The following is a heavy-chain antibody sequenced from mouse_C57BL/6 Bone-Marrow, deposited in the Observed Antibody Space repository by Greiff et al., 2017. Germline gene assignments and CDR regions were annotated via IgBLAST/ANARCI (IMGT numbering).Heavy chain of an antibody. V-gene: IGHV2-5*01. CDR1: GFSLTSYG. CDR3: GRLRPFYYAMDY. Sequence: VKLVESEPGLVQPSQSLSITCTVSGFSLTSYGVHWVRQSPGKGLEWLGVIWRGGSTDYNAAFMSRLSITKDNSKSQVFFKMNSLQADDTAIYYCGRLRPFYYAMDYWGQGTSVTVSS. D-gene: IGHD2-4*01. J-gene: IGHJ4*01. CDR2: IWRGGST.